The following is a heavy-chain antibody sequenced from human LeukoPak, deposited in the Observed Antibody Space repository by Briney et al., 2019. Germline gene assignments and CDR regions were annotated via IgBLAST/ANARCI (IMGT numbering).Heavy chain of an antibody. CDR1: GYSISSGYY. Sequence: PSETLSLTCTVSGYSISSGYYWGWIRQPPGKGLEWIGSIYYSGSTYYNPSLKSRVTISVDTSKNQFSLKLSSVTAADTAVYYCARGGASSWYSEGFDPWGQGILVTVSS. CDR3: ARGGASSWYSEGFDP. J-gene: IGHJ5*02. D-gene: IGHD6-13*01. V-gene: IGHV4-38-2*02. CDR2: IYYSGST.